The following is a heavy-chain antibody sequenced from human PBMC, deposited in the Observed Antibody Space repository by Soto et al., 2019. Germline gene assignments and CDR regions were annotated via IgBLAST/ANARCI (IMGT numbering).Heavy chain of an antibody. D-gene: IGHD3-3*01. V-gene: IGHV3-33*01. Sequence: GGSLRLSCAASGFTFSSYGMHWVRQAPGKGLEWVAVIWYDGSNKYYADSVKGRFTISRDNSKNTLYLQMNSLRAEDTAVYYCARGVYYDFWSGYALKDYWGQGTLVTVSS. CDR1: GFTFSSYG. CDR3: ARGVYYDFWSGYALKDY. J-gene: IGHJ4*02. CDR2: IWYDGSNK.